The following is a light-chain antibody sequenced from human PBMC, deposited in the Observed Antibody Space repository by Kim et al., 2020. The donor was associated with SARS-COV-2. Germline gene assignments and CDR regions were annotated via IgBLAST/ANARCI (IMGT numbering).Light chain of an antibody. V-gene: IGLV3-19*01. CDR1: SLRSYY. CDR2: GKN. CDR3: NSRGSNDNVL. Sequence: SSELTQDPAVSVALGQTVRITCQGDSLRSYYATWYQQKPGQAPIVVIYGKNNRPSGIPDRFSGSSSGDIASLTITGTQAGDEADYYCNSRGSNDNVLFGG. J-gene: IGLJ2*01.